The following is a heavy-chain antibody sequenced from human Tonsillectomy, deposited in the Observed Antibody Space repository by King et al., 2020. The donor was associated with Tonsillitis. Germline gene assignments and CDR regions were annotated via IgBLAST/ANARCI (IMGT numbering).Heavy chain of an antibody. CDR1: GYTFSSFG. CDR2: ISVYNRNA. J-gene: IGHJ3*02. V-gene: IGHV1-18*04. CDR3: ARRGSYEVFYI. Sequence: FQLVQSGGEVKKPGASVKVSCKASGYTFSSFGINWVRQAPGQGLEWMGWISVYNRNANYAQQFQGRVTMTTDTFTSTAYMELSILGSDDTAGYYCARRGSYEVFYIWGQGTMVTVSS. D-gene: IGHD1-26*01.